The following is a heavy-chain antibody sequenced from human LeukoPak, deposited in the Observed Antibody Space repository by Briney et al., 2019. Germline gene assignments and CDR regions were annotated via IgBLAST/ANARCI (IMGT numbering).Heavy chain of an antibody. D-gene: IGHD3-10*01. CDR2: MNPNSGNT. V-gene: IGHV1-8*01. CDR3: AILLWFGELMDL. CDR1: GYTFTSYD. J-gene: IGHJ6*04. Sequence: GASVKVYCKASGYTFTSYDINWVRQATGQGLEWMGWMNPNSGNTGYAQKFQGRVTMTRNTSISTAYRELSSLRSGDTAVYYCAILLWFGELMDLWGKGTTVTVSS.